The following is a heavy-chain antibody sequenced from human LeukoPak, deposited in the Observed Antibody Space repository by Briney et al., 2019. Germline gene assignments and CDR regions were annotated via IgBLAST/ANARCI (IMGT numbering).Heavy chain of an antibody. Sequence: GGSLRLSCAASGFIVSGDFMSWVRQAPGKGLEWVSVIHSDGTTHYADSVKGRFTISRDNSKNTLYLQMNSLRVEDTAMYYCARETGYSTSWYAYYFDYWGRGTLVTVAS. V-gene: IGHV3-53*01. CDR1: GFIVSGDF. CDR3: ARETGYSTSWYAYYFDY. J-gene: IGHJ4*02. D-gene: IGHD6-13*01. CDR2: IHSDGTT.